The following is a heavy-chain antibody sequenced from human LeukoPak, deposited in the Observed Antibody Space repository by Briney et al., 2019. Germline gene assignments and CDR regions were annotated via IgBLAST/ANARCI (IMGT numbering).Heavy chain of an antibody. Sequence: SGGSLRLSCAASGFTFSSYAMHWVRQAPGKGLEWVAVISYDGSNKYYADSVKGRFTISRDNSKNTLYLQMNSLRAEDTAVYYCARDSATINYYMDVWGKGTTVTVSS. J-gene: IGHJ6*03. CDR1: GFTFSSYA. CDR3: ARDSATINYYMDV. CDR2: ISYDGSNK. V-gene: IGHV3-30*04. D-gene: IGHD4/OR15-4a*01.